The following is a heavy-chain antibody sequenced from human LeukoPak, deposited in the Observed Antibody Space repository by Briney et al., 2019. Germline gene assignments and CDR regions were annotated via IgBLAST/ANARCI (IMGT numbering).Heavy chain of an antibody. D-gene: IGHD1-7*01. V-gene: IGHV3-21*01. J-gene: IGHJ4*02. CDR3: ASGTVGNYALDY. CDR2: IGTSSNNI. CDR1: GLTFSRYN. Sequence: GGSLTLSCAASGLTFSRYNMNWVRQAPGWGLEWVSSIGTSSNNIYYTDSVKGRFTISRDNAKNSLYLQVDSLRGEDTAVYFCASGTVGNYALDYWGQGTLVTVSS.